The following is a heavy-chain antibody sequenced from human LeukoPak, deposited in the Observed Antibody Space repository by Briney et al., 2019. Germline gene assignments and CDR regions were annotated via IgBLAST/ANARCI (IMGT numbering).Heavy chain of an antibody. CDR1: GFTFDDYA. J-gene: IGHJ4*02. CDR2: ISWNSGSI. D-gene: IGHD1-26*01. Sequence: PGRSLRLSCAASGFTFDDYAMHWVRQAPGKGLEWVSGISWNSGSIGYADSVKGRFTISRDNAKNSLYLQMNSLRAEDTALYYCAKDPYSGDDYWGQGTLVTVS. V-gene: IGHV3-9*01. CDR3: AKDPYSGDDY.